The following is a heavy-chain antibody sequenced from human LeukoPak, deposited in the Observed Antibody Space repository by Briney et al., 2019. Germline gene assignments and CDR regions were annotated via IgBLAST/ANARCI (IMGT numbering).Heavy chain of an antibody. CDR1: GFTFSSYA. D-gene: IGHD4-11*01. J-gene: IGHJ4*02. CDR2: ISYDGSNK. V-gene: IGHV3-30-3*01. Sequence: GRSLRLSCAASGFTFSSYAMHWVRQAPGKGLEWVAVISYDGSNKYYADSVKGRFTISRDNSKNTLYLQMNSLRAEDTAVYYCASGYSNFYYFDYRGQGTLVTVSS. CDR3: ASGYSNFYYFDY.